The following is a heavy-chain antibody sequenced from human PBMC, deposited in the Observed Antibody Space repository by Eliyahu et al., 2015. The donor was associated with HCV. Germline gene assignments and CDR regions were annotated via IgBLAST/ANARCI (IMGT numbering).Heavy chain of an antibody. CDR3: AGLRGVIFYNYHAMDV. D-gene: IGHD3-10*01. CDR2: ITHSGST. V-gene: IGHV4-34*01. J-gene: IGHJ6*02. Sequence: GLEWIGEITHSGSTNYNPSLKSRLTMSIDTSKSQFSLTLNSVTAADTAVYYCAGLRGVIFYNYHAMDVWGQGTTVAVSS.